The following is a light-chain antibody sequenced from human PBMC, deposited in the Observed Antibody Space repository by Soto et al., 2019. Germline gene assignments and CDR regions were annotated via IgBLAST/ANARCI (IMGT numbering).Light chain of an antibody. CDR3: QSYDSSLSGV. CDR2: GNS. J-gene: IGLJ1*01. V-gene: IGLV1-40*01. Sequence: QPALTQPPSVSGAPGQRVTISCTGSSSNIGAGYDVHWYQQLPGTAPKLLIYGNSNRPSGVPDRFSGSKSGTSASLAITGLQAEDEADYYCQSYDSSLSGVFGTGTRSPS. CDR1: SSNIGAGYD.